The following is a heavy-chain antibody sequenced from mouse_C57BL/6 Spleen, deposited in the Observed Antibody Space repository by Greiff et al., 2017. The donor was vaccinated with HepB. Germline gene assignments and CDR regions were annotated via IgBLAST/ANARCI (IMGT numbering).Heavy chain of an antibody. CDR1: GFTFSDYY. D-gene: IGHD2-4*01. CDR3: ARNYDGYFDY. Sequence: EVHLVESEAGLVQPGSSMKLSCTASGFTFSDYYMAWVRQVPEKGLEWVANINYDGSSTYYLDSLQSRFIISRDKAKNILYLQISSLKSEDTATYYCARNYDGYFDYWGQGTTLTVSS. V-gene: IGHV5-16*01. J-gene: IGHJ2*01. CDR2: INYDGSST.